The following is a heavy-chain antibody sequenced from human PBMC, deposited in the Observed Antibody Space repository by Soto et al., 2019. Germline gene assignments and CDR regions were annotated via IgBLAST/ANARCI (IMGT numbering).Heavy chain of an antibody. CDR2: IDGAGRIT. CDR3: ARDPGYCSGGSCYYYYGMDV. Sequence: GGSLRLSCAASGFTPSSSDMSWVRQGPGKGLEWVSTIDGAGRITYYADSVKGRFTISRDNSKNTLYLQMNSLRAEDTAVYYCARDPGYCSGGSCYYYYGMDVWGQGTTVTVSS. D-gene: IGHD2-15*01. CDR1: GFTPSSSD. V-gene: IGHV3-66*01. J-gene: IGHJ6*02.